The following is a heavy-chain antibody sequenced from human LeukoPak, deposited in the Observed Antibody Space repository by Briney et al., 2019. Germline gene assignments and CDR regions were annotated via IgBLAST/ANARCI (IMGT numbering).Heavy chain of an antibody. CDR2: ISYDGNNE. CDR3: AASRITLIVVGGGFDY. V-gene: IGHV3-30*03. Sequence: GGSLRLSCAASGFTFNSHGMHWVRQAPGKGLEWVAGISYDGNNEYYEESVKGRFTISRDNSKNTLYLQMNSLRAEDTAVYYCAASRITLIVVGGGFDYWGQGILVTVSS. CDR1: GFTFNSHG. J-gene: IGHJ4*02. D-gene: IGHD3-22*01.